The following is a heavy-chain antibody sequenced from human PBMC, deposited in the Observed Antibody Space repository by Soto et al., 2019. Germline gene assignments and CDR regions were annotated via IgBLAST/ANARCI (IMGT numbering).Heavy chain of an antibody. CDR2: INHSGST. J-gene: IGHJ4*02. CDR1: GGSFSGYY. D-gene: IGHD1-26*01. V-gene: IGHV4-34*01. CDR3: ARGIVGATVAGFDY. Sequence: SETLSLTCAVYGGSFSGYYWSWIRQPPGKGLEWIGEINHSGSTNYNPSLKSRVAISVDTSKNQFSQKLSSVTAADTAVYYCARGIVGATVAGFDYWGQGTLVTVSS.